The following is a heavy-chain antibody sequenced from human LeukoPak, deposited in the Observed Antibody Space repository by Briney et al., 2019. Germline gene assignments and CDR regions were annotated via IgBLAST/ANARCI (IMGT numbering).Heavy chain of an antibody. V-gene: IGHV4-61*05. D-gene: IGHD1-26*01. CDR1: GGSISSTNYY. CDR2: IHTSGTT. CDR3: ARSGATGRDDAFDI. Sequence: SETLSLTCTVSGGSISSTNYYWGWIRQPPGKGLEWIGHIHTSGTTNYSPSLKSRVTMSVDTSKNQFSLKLSSVTAADTAVYYCARSGATGRDDAFDIWGQGTMVTVSS. J-gene: IGHJ3*02.